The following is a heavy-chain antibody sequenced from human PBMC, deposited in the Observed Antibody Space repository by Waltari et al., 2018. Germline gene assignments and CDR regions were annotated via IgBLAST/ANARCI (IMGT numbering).Heavy chain of an antibody. J-gene: IGHJ4*02. CDR3: TKYISSSGWI. Sequence: EVQLVESGGDLVKPGGSLTLSCAGSGFTFSNGRMSWVRQAPGKGLEWVGRIKSKTEGVTTDYAAPVRGRFTISRDDSKNTLYLQMNSLKSEDTAVYYCTKYISSSGWIWGQGTLVTVSS. D-gene: IGHD6-13*01. V-gene: IGHV3-15*07. CDR2: IKSKTEGVTT. CDR1: GFTFSNGR.